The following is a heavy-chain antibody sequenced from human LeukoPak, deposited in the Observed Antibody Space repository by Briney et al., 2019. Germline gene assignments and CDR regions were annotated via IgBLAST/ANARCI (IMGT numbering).Heavy chain of an antibody. D-gene: IGHD4-17*01. J-gene: IGHJ3*02. V-gene: IGHV4-59*11. Sequence: SETLSLTCTVSEDSLSTQDWTWILQPPGKGLEWIGYISYGGSTNYNPSLKSRVTISVDTSKNQFSLKLSSVTAADTAVYYCARDPTTVTKGFDIWGQGTMVTVSS. CDR1: EDSLSTQD. CDR2: ISYGGST. CDR3: ARDPTTVTKGFDI.